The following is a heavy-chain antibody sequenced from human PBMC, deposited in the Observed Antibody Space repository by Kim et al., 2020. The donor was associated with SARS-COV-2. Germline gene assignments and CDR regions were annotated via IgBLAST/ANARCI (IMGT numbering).Heavy chain of an antibody. J-gene: IGHJ4*02. CDR2: ISYDGSNK. CDR3: AKDYYYDSSGYYYDN. V-gene: IGHV3-30*18. CDR1: GFTFSSYG. D-gene: IGHD3-22*01. Sequence: GVSLRLSCAASGFTFSSYGMHWVRQAPGKGLEWVAVISYDGSNKYYADSVKGRFTISRDNSKNTLYLQMNSLRAEDTAVYYCAKDYYYDSSGYYYDNWGQGTLVTVSS.